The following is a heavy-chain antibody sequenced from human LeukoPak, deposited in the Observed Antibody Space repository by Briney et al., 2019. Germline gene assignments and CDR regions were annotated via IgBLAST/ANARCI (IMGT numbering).Heavy chain of an antibody. Sequence: GGSLRLSCAASGFTFSSYWMHWVRQAPGKGLVWVSRINSDAGRTDYADSVKGRFTISRDNTKNTLYLQINRLRAEDTAVYYCARDYYTSGSPNDYWGQGTLVTVSS. V-gene: IGHV3-74*01. CDR3: ARDYYTSGSPNDY. J-gene: IGHJ4*02. CDR1: GFTFSSYW. D-gene: IGHD3-10*01. CDR2: INSDAGRT.